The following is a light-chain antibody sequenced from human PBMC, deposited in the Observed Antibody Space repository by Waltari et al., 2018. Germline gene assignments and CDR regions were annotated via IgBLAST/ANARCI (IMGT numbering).Light chain of an antibody. CDR3: QQYNNWTLLT. CDR1: QSVSSN. V-gene: IGKV3-15*01. Sequence: EIVMTQSPATLSVYPGETATPACRASQSVSSNLTWYQQKPGQAPRLPLYGASTRATGIPARFSGSGSGKEFTLTLSSLQCEDFAVYYCQQYNNWTLLTFGGGTKVEIK. J-gene: IGKJ4*01. CDR2: GAS.